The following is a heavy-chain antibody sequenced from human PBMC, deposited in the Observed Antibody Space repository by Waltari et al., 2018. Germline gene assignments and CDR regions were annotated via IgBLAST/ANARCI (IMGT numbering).Heavy chain of an antibody. J-gene: IGHJ6*02. CDR3: ARDTDERMDV. Sequence: EVQLVESGGGLVQPGGSLRLSCAASGFTFSSYEMNWVRQAPGKGLEWVSYISSRGSTIYYADSVKGRFTISRDNAKNSLYLQMNSLRAEDTAVYYCARDTDERMDVWGQGTTVTVSS. CDR2: ISSRGSTI. V-gene: IGHV3-48*03. CDR1: GFTFSSYE. D-gene: IGHD4-4*01.